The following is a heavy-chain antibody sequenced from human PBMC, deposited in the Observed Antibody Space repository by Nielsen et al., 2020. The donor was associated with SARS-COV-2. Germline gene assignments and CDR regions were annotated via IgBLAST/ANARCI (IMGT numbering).Heavy chain of an antibody. D-gene: IGHD6-13*01. CDR3: ARDRTGYSSSWYLFAQTTKRSSDY. CDR2: ISWNSGSI. J-gene: IGHJ4*02. CDR1: GFTFDDYA. V-gene: IGHV3-9*01. Sequence: GGSLRLSCAASGFTFDDYAMHWVRQAPGKGLEWVSGISWNSGSIGYADSVKGRFTISRDNAKNSLYLQMNSLRAEDTAVYYCARDRTGYSSSWYLFAQTTKRSSDYWGQGTLVTVSS.